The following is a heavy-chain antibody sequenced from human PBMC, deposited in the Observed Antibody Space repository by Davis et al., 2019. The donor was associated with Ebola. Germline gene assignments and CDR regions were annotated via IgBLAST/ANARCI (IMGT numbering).Heavy chain of an antibody. CDR3: ARRKDNYSGNDLDS. J-gene: IGHJ4*02. D-gene: IGHD4-23*01. V-gene: IGHV4-4*02. Sequence: SETLSLTCAVSGGSISSSNWWSWVRQPPGKGPEWIGEIYHSGSTNYNPSLKSRVTISVDKSKNQISLKLSSVTAADTAVYYCARRKDNYSGNDLDSWGQGTLVTVSS. CDR1: GGSISSSNW. CDR2: IYHSGST.